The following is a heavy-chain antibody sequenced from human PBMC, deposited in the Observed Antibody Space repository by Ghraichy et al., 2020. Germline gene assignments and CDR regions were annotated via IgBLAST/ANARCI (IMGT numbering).Heavy chain of an antibody. J-gene: IGHJ4*02. CDR2: IYWNGDT. V-gene: IGHV2-5*01. CDR1: GFSLTTNEVG. CDR3: VYSPQRFRSGQQV. Sequence: SGPTLVQPTQTLTVTCACSGFSLTTNEVGVGWIRQPPGKALEWLGLIYWNGDTRYSPSLKTRLTISKVTSANRVVLIMTNMDPADTATYYCVYSPQRFRSGQQVWGQGTLVTVSS. D-gene: IGHD3-3*01.